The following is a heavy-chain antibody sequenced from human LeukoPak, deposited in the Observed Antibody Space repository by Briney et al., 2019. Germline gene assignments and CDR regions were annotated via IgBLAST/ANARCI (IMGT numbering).Heavy chain of an antibody. Sequence: ASVKVSCKASGGTFSSYAISWVRQAPGQGLEWMGGIIPIFGTANYAQKFQGRVTITADESTSTAYMELSSLRAEDTAVYYCAKWTYSSSWYYCDYWGQGTLVTVSS. J-gene: IGHJ4*02. CDR3: AKWTYSSSWYYCDY. V-gene: IGHV1-69*13. CDR2: IIPIFGTA. D-gene: IGHD6-13*01. CDR1: GGTFSSYA.